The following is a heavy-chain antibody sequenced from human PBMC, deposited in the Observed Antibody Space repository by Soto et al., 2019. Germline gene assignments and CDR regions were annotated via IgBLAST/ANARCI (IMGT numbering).Heavy chain of an antibody. CDR3: ASGDYGDYRAYFYDGLDV. CDR1: GGTFSTFA. J-gene: IGHJ6*02. CDR2: IIPIFDTP. D-gene: IGHD4-17*01. V-gene: IGHV1-69*01. Sequence: QVHLVQSGAEVKKPGSSVRVSCKASGGTFSTFAISWVRQAPGQALQWMGGIIPIFDTPNYAQNFQGRVTSTADESTSTAYLELSGLRSEDTAVYYCASGDYGDYRAYFYDGLDVWGQGTTVTVPS.